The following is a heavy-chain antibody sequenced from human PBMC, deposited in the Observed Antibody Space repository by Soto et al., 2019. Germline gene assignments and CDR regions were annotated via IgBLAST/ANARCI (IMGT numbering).Heavy chain of an antibody. Sequence: QPGGSLRLSCAASGFTFSSYAMSWVRQAPGKGLEWVSAISGSGGSTYYADSVKGRFTISRDNSKNTLYLQMNSLRAEDTAVYYCAKDSGITMVRGVVGAFDIWGQGTMVTVSS. CDR3: AKDSGITMVRGVVGAFDI. D-gene: IGHD3-10*01. J-gene: IGHJ3*02. CDR1: GFTFSSYA. CDR2: ISGSGGST. V-gene: IGHV3-23*01.